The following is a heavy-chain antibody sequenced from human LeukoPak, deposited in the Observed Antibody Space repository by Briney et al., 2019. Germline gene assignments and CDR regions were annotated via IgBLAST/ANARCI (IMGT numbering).Heavy chain of an antibody. CDR2: INPNSGGT. Sequence: ASVKVSCKASGYTFTGYYMHWVRQAPGQGLEWMGRINPNSGGTNYAQKFQGRVTMTRDTSISTAYIELSRLRSDDTAVYYCARGHRNVGLRFLEWLPGDYWGQGTLVTVSS. CDR1: GYTFTGYY. CDR3: ARGHRNVGLRFLEWLPGDY. J-gene: IGHJ4*02. D-gene: IGHD3-3*01. V-gene: IGHV1-2*06.